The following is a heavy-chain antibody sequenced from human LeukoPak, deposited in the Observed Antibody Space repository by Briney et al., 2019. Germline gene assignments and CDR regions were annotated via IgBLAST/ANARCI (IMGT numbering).Heavy chain of an antibody. CDR1: GFTFSSYE. D-gene: IGHD4-23*01. CDR3: ARDYGGKGVDY. J-gene: IGHJ4*02. Sequence: GGSLRLSFAASGFTFSSYEMTWVRQAPGKGLELVSYISSSGSTIYDADSVKGRFTISSDNAKNSRYLQMNSLRAEDTAVYYCARDYGGKGVDYWGQGTLVTVSS. CDR2: ISSSGSTI. V-gene: IGHV3-48*03.